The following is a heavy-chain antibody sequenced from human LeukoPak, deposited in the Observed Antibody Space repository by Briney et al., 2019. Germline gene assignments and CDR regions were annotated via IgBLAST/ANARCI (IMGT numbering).Heavy chain of an antibody. J-gene: IGHJ5*02. D-gene: IGHD6-6*01. CDR1: GYTFTSYG. V-gene: IGHV1-18*01. CDR3: ARSEYSSSSVNWFDP. Sequence: ASVKVSCKASGYTFTSYGISWVRQAPGQGLEWMGWISAYNGNTNYAQKLQGRVTMTTDTSTSTAYMELRSLRSDDTAVYYCARSEYSSSSVNWFDPWGQGTLATVSS. CDR2: ISAYNGNT.